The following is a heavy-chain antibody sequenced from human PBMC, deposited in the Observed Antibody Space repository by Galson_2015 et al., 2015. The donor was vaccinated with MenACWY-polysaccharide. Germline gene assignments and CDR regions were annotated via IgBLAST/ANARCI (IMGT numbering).Heavy chain of an antibody. Sequence: SLRLSCAASGFTFSSYGMHWVRQAPGKGLEWVAFIRYDGSNKYYADSVEGRFTISRDNSKNTLYLQMNSLRAEDTAVYYCAKDSADIVVVPAAAKGYYFDYWGQGTLVTVSS. CDR2: IRYDGSNK. CDR1: GFTFSSYG. J-gene: IGHJ4*02. D-gene: IGHD2-2*01. V-gene: IGHV3-30*02. CDR3: AKDSADIVVVPAAAKGYYFDY.